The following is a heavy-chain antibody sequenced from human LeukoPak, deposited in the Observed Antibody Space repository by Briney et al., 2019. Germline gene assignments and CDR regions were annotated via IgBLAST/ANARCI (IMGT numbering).Heavy chain of an antibody. CDR3: ARPGYFYASETYYGFDY. D-gene: IGHD3-10*01. CDR1: GYSFSSYW. Sequence: GESLKISCKGSGYSFSSYWIGWVRQMPGKGLEWMGIIYPADSDTRYSPSFQGQVSISADKSISTAYLQWSSLKASDTAMYYCARPGYFYASETYYGFDYWGQGTLVTVSS. J-gene: IGHJ4*02. V-gene: IGHV5-51*01. CDR2: IYPADSDT.